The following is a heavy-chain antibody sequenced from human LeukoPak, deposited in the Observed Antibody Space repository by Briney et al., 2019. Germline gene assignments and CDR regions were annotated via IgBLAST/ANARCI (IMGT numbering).Heavy chain of an antibody. D-gene: IGHD3-22*01. Sequence: GGSLRLSCAASGFTFSSYGLSWVRQAPGKGLEWVSTISGSGGNTYYADSVKGRFTISRDNSKNTLYLQMHSLRAEDTAIYYCAKRLTSSYYYGLDVWGQGTMVTVSS. J-gene: IGHJ6*02. CDR2: ISGSGGNT. CDR1: GFTFSSYG. V-gene: IGHV3-23*01. CDR3: AKRLTSSYYYGLDV.